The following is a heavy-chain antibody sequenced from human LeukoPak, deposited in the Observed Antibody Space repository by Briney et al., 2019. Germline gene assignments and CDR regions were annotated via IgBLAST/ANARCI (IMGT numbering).Heavy chain of an antibody. CDR2: ISSSRTYI. Sequence: GGSLRLSCAASGFTFSSYWMHWVRQAPGKGLEWVSSISSSRTYIYYADSVKGRFTISRDNAKNSLYLQMNSLSAEDTAVYYCARSYFYDNSGYYYWDYWGRGTLVTVSS. CDR1: GFTFSSYW. D-gene: IGHD3-22*01. CDR3: ARSYFYDNSGYYYWDY. V-gene: IGHV3-21*01. J-gene: IGHJ4*02.